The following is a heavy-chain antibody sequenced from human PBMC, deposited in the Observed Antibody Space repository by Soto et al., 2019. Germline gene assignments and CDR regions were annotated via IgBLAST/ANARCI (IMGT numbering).Heavy chain of an antibody. CDR2: MSHSGGT. D-gene: IGHD1-1*01. CDR1: GGFVSSGSYY. J-gene: IGHJ3*02. CDR3: ARVERGTATTVVDAFDI. Sequence: QVQLQQWGAGLLKPSETLSLTCAVYGGFVSSGSYYWSWIRQPPGKGLEWIGEMSHSGGTHFNPPLKSRVTISVETSKNQFSLKISSVTAAGTALYYCARVERGTATTVVDAFDIWGPGTMVTVSS. V-gene: IGHV4-34*01.